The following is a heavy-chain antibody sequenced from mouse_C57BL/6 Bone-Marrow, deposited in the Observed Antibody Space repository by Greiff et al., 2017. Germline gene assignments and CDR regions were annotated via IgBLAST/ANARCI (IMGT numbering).Heavy chain of an antibody. J-gene: IGHJ3*01. CDR2: IYPGDGDT. D-gene: IGHD2-3*01. Sequence: QVQLQQSGPELVKPGASVKISCKASGYAFSSSWMNWVKQRPGKGLEWIGRIYPGDGDTNYNGKFKGKATLTADKSSSTAYMQLSSLTSEASAVYCSAGWDGYAYWGQGTLVTVSA. CDR1: GYAFSSSW. CDR3: AGWDGYAY. V-gene: IGHV1-82*01.